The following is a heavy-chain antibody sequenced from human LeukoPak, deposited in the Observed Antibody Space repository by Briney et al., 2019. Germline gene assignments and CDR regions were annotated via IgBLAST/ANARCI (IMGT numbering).Heavy chain of an antibody. D-gene: IGHD6-6*01. Sequence: GWSLRLSCAASGFTFSSYWMHWVRQAPGKGLVWVSRINSDGSSTSFADSVKGRFTISRDNAKNTLYLQMNSLRGEDTAVYYCARETVYSSSSDFDYWGQGTLVTVSS. CDR2: INSDGSST. J-gene: IGHJ4*02. CDR1: GFTFSSYW. V-gene: IGHV3-74*01. CDR3: ARETVYSSSSDFDY.